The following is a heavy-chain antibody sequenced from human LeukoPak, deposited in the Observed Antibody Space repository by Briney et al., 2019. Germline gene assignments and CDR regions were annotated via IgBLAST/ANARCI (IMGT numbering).Heavy chain of an antibody. Sequence: KPSETLSLTCTVSGYSISSGYYWGWIRQPPGKGLEWIGSIYHSGSTYYNPSLKSRVTISVDTSKNQFSLKLSSVTAADTAVYYCARDGTYYDFWSGYYEVSSCFDYWGQGTLVTVSS. CDR2: IYHSGST. V-gene: IGHV4-38-2*02. CDR3: ARDGTYYDFWSGYYEVSSCFDY. D-gene: IGHD3-3*01. CDR1: GYSISSGYY. J-gene: IGHJ4*02.